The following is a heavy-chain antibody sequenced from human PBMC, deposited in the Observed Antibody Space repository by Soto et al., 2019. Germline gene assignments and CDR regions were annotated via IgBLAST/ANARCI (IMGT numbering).Heavy chain of an antibody. V-gene: IGHV1-69*02. J-gene: IGHJ4*02. CDR2: IIPILGIA. D-gene: IGHD1-20*01. Sequence: QVQLVQSGAEVKKPGSSVKVSCKASGGTFSSYTISWVRQAPGQGLEWMGRIIPILGIANYAQKFQGRLTIYAIXSTSTAYMELSSLRSEDTAVYYCATQKITGTPSGYWGQGTLVTVSS. CDR1: GGTFSSYT. CDR3: ATQKITGTPSGY.